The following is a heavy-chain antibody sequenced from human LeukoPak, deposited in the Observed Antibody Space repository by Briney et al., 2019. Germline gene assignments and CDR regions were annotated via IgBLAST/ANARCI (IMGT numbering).Heavy chain of an antibody. CDR1: GASFSSYY. CDR2: IYNIRNT. V-gene: IGHV4-59*08. D-gene: IGHD3-22*01. Sequence: SETLSLTCTVSGASFSSYYWSWIRQPPGKGLEWIGYIYNIRNTNYNPSLKNRVTISVDTSTNQFSLKLSSVTAADTAVYYCASQIGTYYYDSSGYSRFDYWGQGTLVTVSS. CDR3: ASQIGTYYYDSSGYSRFDY. J-gene: IGHJ4*02.